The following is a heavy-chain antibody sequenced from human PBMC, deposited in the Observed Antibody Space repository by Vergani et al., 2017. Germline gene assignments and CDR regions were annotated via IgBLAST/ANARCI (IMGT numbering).Heavy chain of an antibody. J-gene: IGHJ2*01. V-gene: IGHV1-2*02. D-gene: IGHD5-12*01. Sequence: QVQVVQSGAEVKKFGASVKVSCKTSGYTFSNYYMHWVRQAPGQGLEWMGIINPSGGHTNYAQKFQGRVTMTRDTSISTAYMELGRLRSDDTAVYYCARSGGYEDYWYFDLWGRGTLVTVSS. CDR1: GYTFSNYY. CDR2: INPSGGHT. CDR3: ARSGGYEDYWYFDL.